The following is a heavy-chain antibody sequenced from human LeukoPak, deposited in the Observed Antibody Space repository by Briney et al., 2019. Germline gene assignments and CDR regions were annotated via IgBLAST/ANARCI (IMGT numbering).Heavy chain of an antibody. V-gene: IGHV3-23*01. Sequence: HAGGSLRLSCAASEFTFSTYAMTWVRQAPGKGLEWVSTISGRGGTTYYADSVTGRFTISRDNSKNMLYLQMNSLRAEDTAVYYCAKDLVSTYSGSYLDYWGQGTLVTVSS. D-gene: IGHD1-26*01. J-gene: IGHJ4*02. CDR2: ISGRGGTT. CDR3: AKDLVSTYSGSYLDY. CDR1: EFTFSTYA.